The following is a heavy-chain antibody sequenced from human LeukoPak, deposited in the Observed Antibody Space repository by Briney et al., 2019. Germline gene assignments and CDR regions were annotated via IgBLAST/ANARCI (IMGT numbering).Heavy chain of an antibody. V-gene: IGHV3-48*03. CDR3: ARETSARGVSTH. CDR1: GFTFSSYE. Sequence: GGSLRLSCAASGFTFSSYEMNWVRQAPGKGLEWVSYISSSGSTIYYADSVKGRFTTSRDNAKNSLYLQMNSLRAEDTAFYYCARETSARGVSTHWGQGTLVTVSS. CDR2: ISSSGSTI. J-gene: IGHJ4*02. D-gene: IGHD3-10*01.